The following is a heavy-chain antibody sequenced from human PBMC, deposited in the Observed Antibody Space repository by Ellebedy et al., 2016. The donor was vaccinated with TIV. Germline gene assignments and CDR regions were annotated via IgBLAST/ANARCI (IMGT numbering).Heavy chain of an antibody. V-gene: IGHV6-1*01. D-gene: IGHD5-12*01. Sequence: MPSETLSLTCTISGDSVSSNIAAWNWIRQSPSKGLEWLGRTFYRSKWYNDYAVSVSSRITINPDTSKNQFTLQLNSVTPEDSALYYCARDRWGYTWYFDLWGRGTLVTVSS. CDR2: TFYRSKWYN. CDR1: GDSVSSNIAA. CDR3: ARDRWGYTWYFDL. J-gene: IGHJ2*01.